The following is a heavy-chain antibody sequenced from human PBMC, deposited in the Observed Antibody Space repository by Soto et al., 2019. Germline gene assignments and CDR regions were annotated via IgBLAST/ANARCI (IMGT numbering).Heavy chain of an antibody. CDR2: IYYSGST. CDR1: GGSISSSSYY. Sequence: SETLSLTCTVSGGSISSSSYYWGWIRQPPGKGLEWIGSIYYSGSTYYNPSLKSRVTISVDTSKNQFSLKLSSVTAADTAVYYCARLEYSSGWSYDAFDIRGQGTMVTVSS. D-gene: IGHD6-19*01. CDR3: ARLEYSSGWSYDAFDI. J-gene: IGHJ3*02. V-gene: IGHV4-39*01.